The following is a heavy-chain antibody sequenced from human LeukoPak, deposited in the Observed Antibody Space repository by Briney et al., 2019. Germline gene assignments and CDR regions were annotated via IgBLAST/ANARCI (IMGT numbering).Heavy chain of an antibody. V-gene: IGHV3-53*01. Sequence: PGGSLRLSCTVSGFTVSSNSMSWVRQAPGKGLEWVSFIYSGDTHYSDSVKGRFTISRDHSKNTLYLQMNSLRAEDTAVYFGARRAGAYSHPYDYWGQGTLVTVSS. D-gene: IGHD4/OR15-4a*01. J-gene: IGHJ4*02. CDR3: ARRAGAYSHPYDY. CDR1: GFTVSSNS. CDR2: IYSGDT.